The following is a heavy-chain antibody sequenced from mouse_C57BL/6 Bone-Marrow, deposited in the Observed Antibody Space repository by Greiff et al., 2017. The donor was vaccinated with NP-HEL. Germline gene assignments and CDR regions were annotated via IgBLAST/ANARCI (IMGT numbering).Heavy chain of an antibody. Sequence: VKLQESGAELVRPGASVTLSCKASGYTFTDYEMHWVKQTPVHGLEWIGAIDPETGGTAYNQKFKGKAILTADKSSSTAYMELRSLTSEDSAVYYCTRTGWGYFDYWGQGTTLTVSS. CDR1: GYTFTDYE. J-gene: IGHJ2*01. V-gene: IGHV1-15*01. CDR2: IDPETGGT. CDR3: TRTGWGYFDY. D-gene: IGHD4-1*01.